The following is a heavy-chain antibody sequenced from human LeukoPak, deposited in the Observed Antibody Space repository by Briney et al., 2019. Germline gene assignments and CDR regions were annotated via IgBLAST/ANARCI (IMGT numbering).Heavy chain of an antibody. CDR3: ARLNWDEIRYYDILTGPTGRAFDI. CDR2: IIPIFGTA. J-gene: IGHJ3*02. D-gene: IGHD3-9*01. Sequence: SVKVSCKASGGTFSSYAISWVRQAPGQGLEWVGRIIPIFGTANYAQKFQGRVTITTDESTSTAYMELSSLRSEDTAVYYCARLNWDEIRYYDILTGPTGRAFDIWGQGTMVTVSS. CDR1: GGTFSSYA. V-gene: IGHV1-69*05.